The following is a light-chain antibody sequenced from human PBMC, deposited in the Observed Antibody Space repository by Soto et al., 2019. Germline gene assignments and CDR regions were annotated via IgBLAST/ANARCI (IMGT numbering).Light chain of an antibody. CDR1: SSDVGGYNY. CDR2: EVS. V-gene: IGLV2-14*01. J-gene: IGLJ1*01. Sequence: QSVLTQPASVSGSPGQSITISCTGTSSDVGGYNYVSWYQQHPGKAPKLMIYEVSNRPSGVSNRFSGSKSGNTASLTISGLQAEDEADYYCSSYTSSSTLFGNGTK. CDR3: SSYTSSSTL.